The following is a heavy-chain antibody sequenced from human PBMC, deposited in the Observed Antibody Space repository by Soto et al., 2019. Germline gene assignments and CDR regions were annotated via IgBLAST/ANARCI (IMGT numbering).Heavy chain of an antibody. V-gene: IGHV1-46*03. D-gene: IGHD6-13*01. CDR3: ARGVSAAGTWFDP. CDR2: INPSGGST. Sequence: QVQLVQSGAEVKKPGASVKVSCKASGYTFTSYYMHWVRQAPGQGLEWMGIINPSGGSTSYAQKFQGSVTMTRDTSTSTVYRGLSSLRSEATAVYYCARGVSAAGTWFDPWGQGTLVTVSS. J-gene: IGHJ5*02. CDR1: GYTFTSYY.